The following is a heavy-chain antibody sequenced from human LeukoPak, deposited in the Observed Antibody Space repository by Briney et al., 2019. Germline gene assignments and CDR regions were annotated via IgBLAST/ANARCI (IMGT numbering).Heavy chain of an antibody. Sequence: PSEPLSLTCTVPGGSISSSPYYWGWIRQPPGKGLEWIGSIYYSGTTHYNPSLESRVTISVDTSKNQFSLKLASVTAADTAIYYCAKGAGGFSYYNWFDPWGQGTLVTVSS. CDR2: IYYSGTT. J-gene: IGHJ5*02. CDR3: AKGAGGFSYYNWFDP. D-gene: IGHD5-18*01. V-gene: IGHV4-39*07. CDR1: GGSISSSPYY.